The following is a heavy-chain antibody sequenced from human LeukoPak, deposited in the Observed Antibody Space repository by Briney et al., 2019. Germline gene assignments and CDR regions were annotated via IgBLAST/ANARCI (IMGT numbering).Heavy chain of an antibody. J-gene: IGHJ4*02. V-gene: IGHV3-15*01. CDR1: GLTFSEAW. Sequence: PGGSLRLSCAASGLTFSEAWMTWVRQAPEKGLEGVGHIKSKSHGGTSDYAAPVKGRFTISRDDSKNTLYLQVDSLKTENTAVYYCAKDVPFTGGGAIVYWGQGTPVTVSS. D-gene: IGHD3-16*02. CDR2: IKSKSHGGTS. CDR3: AKDVPFTGGGAIVY.